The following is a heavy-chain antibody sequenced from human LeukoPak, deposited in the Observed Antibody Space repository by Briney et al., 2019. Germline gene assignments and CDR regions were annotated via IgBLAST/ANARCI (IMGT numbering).Heavy chain of an antibody. V-gene: IGHV3-49*04. CDR1: GFTFGDYT. D-gene: IGHD1-7*01. J-gene: IGHJ6*03. CDR3: ARISGTTNYYYYMDV. CDR2: VRRKSSGGTT. Sequence: PGRSLRLSCAASGFTFGDYTINWVRQAPGKGLEWVGFVRRKSSGGTTDYAASVKGRFIISRDDPKSIAYLQMNSLEIEDTAVYLCARISGTTNYYYYMDVCGKGTTVTVSS.